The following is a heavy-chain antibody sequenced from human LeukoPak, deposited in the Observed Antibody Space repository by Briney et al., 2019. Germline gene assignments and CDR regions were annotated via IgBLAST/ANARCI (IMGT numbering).Heavy chain of an antibody. D-gene: IGHD3-9*01. V-gene: IGHV4-39*01. J-gene: IGHJ4*02. CDR3: ATQITGYYNSPYFDY. Sequence: PSETLSLTCTVSGGSISSSSYYWGWIRQPPGKGLEWIGSIYYSGSTYYNPSLKSRVTISVDTSKNQFSLKLSSVTAADTAVYYCATQITGYYNSPYFDYWGQGTLVTVSS. CDR2: IYYSGST. CDR1: GGSISSSSYY.